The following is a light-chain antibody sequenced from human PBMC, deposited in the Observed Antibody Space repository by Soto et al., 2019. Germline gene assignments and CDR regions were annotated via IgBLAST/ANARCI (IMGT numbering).Light chain of an antibody. Sequence: QSVLTQPPSASGSPGQSVTISCTGTSSDVGGYNYVSWYQQHPGKAPELVIYEVTKRPSGVPDRFSGSKSGNTASLTVSGLQSEDEADYYCSSYAGSNNFDVFGPGTKLTVL. CDR1: SSDVGGYNY. V-gene: IGLV2-8*01. J-gene: IGLJ1*01. CDR3: SSYAGSNNFDV. CDR2: EVT.